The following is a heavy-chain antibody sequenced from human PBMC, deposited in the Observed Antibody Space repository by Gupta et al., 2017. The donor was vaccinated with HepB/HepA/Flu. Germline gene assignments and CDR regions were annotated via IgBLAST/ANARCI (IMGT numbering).Heavy chain of an antibody. J-gene: IGHJ6*03. D-gene: IGHD6-6*01. Sequence: QVQLVQSGAEVKKPGSSVKVSCKASGGTFSSYAISWVRQAPGQGLEWMGGIIPIFGTANYAQKFQGRVTITADESTSTAYMELSSLRSEDTAVYYCASAGPVSSSRTKRYYYYYYMDVWGKGTTVTVSS. V-gene: IGHV1-69*01. CDR1: GGTFSSYA. CDR3: ASAGPVSSSRTKRYYYYYYMDV. CDR2: IIPIFGTA.